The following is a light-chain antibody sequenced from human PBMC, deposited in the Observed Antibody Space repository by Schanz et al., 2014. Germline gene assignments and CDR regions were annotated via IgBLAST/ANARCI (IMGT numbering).Light chain of an antibody. CDR2: GNS. J-gene: IGLJ3*02. CDR3: QSYDSSLSAWV. Sequence: QSVLTQPPSVSGAPGQRVTISCTGSSSNFGAGYDVHWYQQLPGTAPKLLVYGNSNRPSGVPDRFSGSKSGTSPSLAITGLQAEDEADYYGQSYDSSLSAWVFGGGTKVTVL. V-gene: IGLV1-40*01. CDR1: SSNFGAGYD.